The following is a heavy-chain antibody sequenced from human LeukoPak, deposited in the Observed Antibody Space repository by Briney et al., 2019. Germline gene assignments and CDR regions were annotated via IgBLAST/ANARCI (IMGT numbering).Heavy chain of an antibody. V-gene: IGHV4-59*01. CDR3: ARIRIYYFDY. J-gene: IGHJ4*02. D-gene: IGHD4-17*01. CDR2: IYYSGST. CDR1: GGSISSYY. Sequence: SETLSLTCTVSGGSISSYYWSWIRQPPGKELEWIGYIYYSGSTNYNPSLKSRVTISVDTSKNQFSLKLSSVTAADTAVYYCARIRIYYFDYWGQGTLVTVSS.